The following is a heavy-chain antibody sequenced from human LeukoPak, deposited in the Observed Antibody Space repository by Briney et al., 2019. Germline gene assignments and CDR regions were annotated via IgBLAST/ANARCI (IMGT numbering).Heavy chain of an antibody. Sequence: SETLSLTCTVSGGSISSSSYYWGWIRQPPGKGLEWIGYIYYSGSTNYNPSLKSRVTISVDTSKNQFSLKLSSVTAADTAVYYCARGGYNGFDYWGQGTLVTVSS. J-gene: IGHJ4*02. CDR3: ARGGYNGFDY. CDR1: GGSISSSSYY. D-gene: IGHD5-24*01. V-gene: IGHV4-61*05. CDR2: IYYSGST.